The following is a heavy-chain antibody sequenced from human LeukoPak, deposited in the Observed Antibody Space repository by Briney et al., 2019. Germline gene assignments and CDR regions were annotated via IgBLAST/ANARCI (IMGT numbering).Heavy chain of an antibody. CDR3: ARGGGIYCSSTSCYQAAFDY. CDR1: GFTFSDYY. D-gene: IGHD2-2*01. J-gene: IGHJ4*02. V-gene: IGHV3-11*04. CDR2: ISSSGSTI. Sequence: GGSLRLSCAGSGFTFSDYYMSWIRQAPGKGLEWVSYISSSGSTIYYAGSVKGRFTISRDKAKNSLYLQMNSLRAEDTAVYYCARGGGIYCSSTSCYQAAFDYWGQGTLVTVSS.